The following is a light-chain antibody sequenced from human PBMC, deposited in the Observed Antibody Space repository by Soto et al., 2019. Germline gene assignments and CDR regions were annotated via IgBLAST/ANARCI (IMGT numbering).Light chain of an antibody. Sequence: EIVLTQSPATLSLSPGERATLSCRASQSVSSYLAWYQQKPGQAPRLLIYDASNRATGSPARFSGSGSGTCVTLTTSSLEPEDFAVYYCQQRSNWPPSWTFGQGTKVQIK. J-gene: IGKJ1*01. V-gene: IGKV3-11*01. CDR2: DAS. CDR1: QSVSSY. CDR3: QQRSNWPPSWT.